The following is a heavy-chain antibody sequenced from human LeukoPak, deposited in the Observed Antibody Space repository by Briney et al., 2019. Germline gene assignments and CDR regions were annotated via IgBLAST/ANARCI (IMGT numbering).Heavy chain of an antibody. CDR2: IYYDGSNE. D-gene: IGHD3-3*02. CDR3: ARDRALRYFVL. Sequence: GGSLRLSCAASGFIFRNYGMHWVRQAPGKGLEWVAIIYYDGSNEYYTDSVRGRFTISRDDSKKTLYLQMNSLRAEDTAVYYCARDRALRYFVLWGRGTQVTVSS. V-gene: IGHV3-33*01. J-gene: IGHJ2*01. CDR1: GFIFRNYG.